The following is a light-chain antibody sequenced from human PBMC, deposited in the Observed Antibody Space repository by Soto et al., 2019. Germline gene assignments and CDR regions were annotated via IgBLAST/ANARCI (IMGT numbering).Light chain of an antibody. CDR1: SFNIGTNN. CDR2: SND. Sequence: QAVVTQPPSASGTPGQRVTIFCSGNSFNIGTNNVNWYQQLPGTAPKLLVHSNDERPSGVPDRFSGSKSGTSASLAISGLQSEDEADYYCAAWDDSLNSYVFGIGTKLTVL. CDR3: AAWDDSLNSYV. J-gene: IGLJ1*01. V-gene: IGLV1-44*01.